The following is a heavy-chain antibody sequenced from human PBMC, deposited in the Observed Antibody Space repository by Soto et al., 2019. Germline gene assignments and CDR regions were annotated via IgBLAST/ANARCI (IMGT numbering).Heavy chain of an antibody. CDR1: GGSISSSNW. CDR3: ASLWDLGSSSWYPYYFDY. CDR2: IYHSGST. Sequence: SETLSLTCAVSGGSISSSNWWSWVRQPPGKGLEWIGEIYHSGSTNYNPSLKSRVTISVDKSKNQFSLKLSSVTAADTAVYYCASLWDLGSSSWYPYYFDYWGQGTLVTVSS. V-gene: IGHV4-4*02. J-gene: IGHJ4*02. D-gene: IGHD6-13*01.